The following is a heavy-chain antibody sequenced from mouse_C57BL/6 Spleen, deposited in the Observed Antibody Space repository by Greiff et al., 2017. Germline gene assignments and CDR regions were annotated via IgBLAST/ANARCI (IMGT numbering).Heavy chain of an antibody. Sequence: EVKLMESGGGLVKPGGSLKLSCAASGFTFSSYAMSWVRQTPEKRLEWVATISDGGSHTYYPDNVKGRFTISRDNAKNNLYLQMSHLKSEDTAMYYCARDRGNYPAWFAYWGQGTLVTVSA. CDR1: GFTFSSYA. CDR2: ISDGGSHT. V-gene: IGHV5-4*01. CDR3: ARDRGNYPAWFAY. D-gene: IGHD2-1*01. J-gene: IGHJ3*01.